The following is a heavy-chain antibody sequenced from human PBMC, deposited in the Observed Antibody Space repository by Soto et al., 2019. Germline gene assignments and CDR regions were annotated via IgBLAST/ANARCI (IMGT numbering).Heavy chain of an antibody. Sequence: EVQLVESGGGLVQPGGSLRLSCAVSGFTLSSYWMHWVRQVPGKGLVWVSRMNSDGSSTSYADSVKGRFTISRDNAKNTLYLQMNSLRADDTGLYYCARVGCSGGSCIDYWGPGTLVTVTS. CDR1: GFTLSSYW. V-gene: IGHV3-74*01. J-gene: IGHJ4*02. CDR2: MNSDGSST. D-gene: IGHD2-15*01. CDR3: ARVGCSGGSCIDY.